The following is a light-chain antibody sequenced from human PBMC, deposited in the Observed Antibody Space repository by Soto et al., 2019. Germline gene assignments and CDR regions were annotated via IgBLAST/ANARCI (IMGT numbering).Light chain of an antibody. CDR1: QSLLHSNGYNY. CDR3: MQALQTPLT. Sequence: DIVMTQSPLSLPVTPGEPASISCRSSQSLLHSNGYNYLDWYLQKPGQSPQLLIYLGSNRASGVPDMFSGRGAGTDFTLKISRVEAEDVRVYYCMQALQTPLTFGGGTKVEIK. CDR2: LGS. J-gene: IGKJ4*01. V-gene: IGKV2-28*01.